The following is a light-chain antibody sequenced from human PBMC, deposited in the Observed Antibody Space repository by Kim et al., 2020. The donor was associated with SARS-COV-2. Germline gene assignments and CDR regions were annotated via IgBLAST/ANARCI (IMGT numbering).Light chain of an antibody. CDR1: QSLLHSNGYNF. V-gene: IGKV2-28*01. CDR3: MQALQAPFT. Sequence: DIVMTQSPLSLPVTPGEPASISCRSSQSLLHSNGYNFLDWYLQKPGQSPQLLIYLGSNRASGVPDRFSGSGSGTHFTLEISTVEAEDVGVYYCMQALQAPFTFGPGTKVDIK. J-gene: IGKJ3*01. CDR2: LGS.